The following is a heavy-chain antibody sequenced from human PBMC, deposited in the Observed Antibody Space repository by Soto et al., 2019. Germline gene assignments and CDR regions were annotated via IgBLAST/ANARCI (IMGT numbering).Heavy chain of an antibody. D-gene: IGHD3-9*01. V-gene: IGHV3-9*01. CDR3: AKSYDILTGYNDAFDI. Sequence: EVQLVESGGGLVQPGRSLRLSCAASGFTFDDYAMHWVRQAPGKGLEWVSGISWNSGSIGYADSVKGRFTISRDNAKNSLYLQMNGLRAEDTALYYCAKSYDILTGYNDAFDIWGQGTMVTVSS. CDR1: GFTFDDYA. J-gene: IGHJ3*02. CDR2: ISWNSGSI.